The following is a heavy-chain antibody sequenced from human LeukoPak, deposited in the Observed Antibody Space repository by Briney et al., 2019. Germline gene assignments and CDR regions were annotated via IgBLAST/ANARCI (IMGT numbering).Heavy chain of an antibody. J-gene: IGHJ4*02. D-gene: IGHD1-1*01. V-gene: IGHV3-30*02. CDR1: GFNFNNYD. Sequence: GGSLTLSCVASGFNFNNYDLHWVRQAPGKGLEWVAFIKFHGHETFYADSVEGRFTFSRDNSRNTVYLQMNSLRSEDTAVYYCAREAPICRNADCRTGFDYWGQGTVVAVSS. CDR3: AREAPICRNADCRTGFDY. CDR2: IKFHGHET.